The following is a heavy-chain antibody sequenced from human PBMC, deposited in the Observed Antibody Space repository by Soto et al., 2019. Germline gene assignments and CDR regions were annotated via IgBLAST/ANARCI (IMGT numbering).Heavy chain of an antibody. V-gene: IGHV4-31*03. D-gene: IGHD5-12*01. Sequence: SETLSLTCTVSGASVGRDDYYWSWIRQQPGKGLEWIRYIYYSGNTNYNPSLKSRLTISVDTSKNQFSLQLRSVTAADTAVYYCARTWIGSPFDFWGQGSLVTVSS. CDR2: IYYSGNT. CDR1: GASVGRDDYY. CDR3: ARTWIGSPFDF. J-gene: IGHJ4*02.